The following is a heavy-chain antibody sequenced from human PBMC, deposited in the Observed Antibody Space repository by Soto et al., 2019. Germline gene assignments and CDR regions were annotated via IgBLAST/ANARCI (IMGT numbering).Heavy chain of an antibody. CDR3: TTDVRGRDYRLYYYYMDV. D-gene: IGHD4-17*01. V-gene: IGHV3-15*01. Sequence: GGSLRLSCAASGFTFSNAWMSWVRQAPGKGLEWVGRIKSKTDGGTTDYAAPVKGRFTISRDDSKNTLYLQMNSLKTEDTAVYYCTTDVRGRDYRLYYYYMDVWGKGTTVTVSS. CDR2: IKSKTDGGTT. J-gene: IGHJ6*03. CDR1: GFTFSNAW.